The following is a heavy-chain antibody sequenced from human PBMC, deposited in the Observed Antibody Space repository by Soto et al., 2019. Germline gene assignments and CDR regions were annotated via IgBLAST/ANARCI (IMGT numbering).Heavy chain of an antibody. CDR2: ITYDGSFQ. CDR3: AKDRVGGTFYTPLGF. D-gene: IGHD1-7*01. Sequence: QVQLVESGGGVVRPGGSLRLSCQASGFNFDNYGMHWVRQAPGKGLEWVAVITYDGSFQYYADSVKGRFTISRDNSKHTLFLHLNTLKPEDTAVYHCAKDRVGGTFYTPLGFWGQGTLVTVSS. V-gene: IGHV3-30*18. J-gene: IGHJ1*01. CDR1: GFNFDNYG.